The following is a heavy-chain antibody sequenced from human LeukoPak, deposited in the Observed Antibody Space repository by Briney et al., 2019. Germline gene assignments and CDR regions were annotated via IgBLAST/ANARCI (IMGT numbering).Heavy chain of an antibody. V-gene: IGHV3-21*01. J-gene: IGHJ4*02. Sequence: GGSLRLSCAASGFTFSSYSMNWVRQAPGKGLEWVSSISGSSSYIYYADSVKGRFTISRDNAKNSLYLQMNSLRAEDTAVYYCARVSTPAVYYYGSGSPDYWGQGTLVTVSS. CDR2: ISGSSSYI. CDR1: GFTFSSYS. D-gene: IGHD3-10*01. CDR3: ARVSTPAVYYYGSGSPDY.